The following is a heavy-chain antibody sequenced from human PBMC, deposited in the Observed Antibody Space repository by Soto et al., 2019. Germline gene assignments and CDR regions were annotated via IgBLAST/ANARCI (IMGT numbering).Heavy chain of an antibody. CDR2: ISYDGSNK. J-gene: IGHJ6*03. CDR1: GFTFSSYG. CDR3: AKENRITIFGVVILNPMDV. D-gene: IGHD3-3*01. Sequence: GGSLRLSCAASGFTFSSYGMHWVRQAPGKGLEWVAVISYDGSNKYYSVSVKGRFTISRDNSKNTLYLQMNSLRAEDTAVYYCAKENRITIFGVVILNPMDVWGKGTTVTVSS. V-gene: IGHV3-30*18.